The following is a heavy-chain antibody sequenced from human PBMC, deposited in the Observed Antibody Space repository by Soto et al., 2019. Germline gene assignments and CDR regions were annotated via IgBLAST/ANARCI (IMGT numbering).Heavy chain of an antibody. CDR3: ARAIWGSIAAATGWYFDY. V-gene: IGHV3-7*03. CDR2: IKQDGSEK. J-gene: IGHJ4*02. Sequence: EVQLVESGGGLVQPGGSLRLSCAASGFTFSSYWMSWVRQAPGKGLEWVANIKQDGSEKYYVDSVKGRFTISRDNAKNSLYLQMNSLRDEDTAVYYCARAIWGSIAAATGWYFDYWGQGTLVTVSS. D-gene: IGHD6-13*01. CDR1: GFTFSSYW.